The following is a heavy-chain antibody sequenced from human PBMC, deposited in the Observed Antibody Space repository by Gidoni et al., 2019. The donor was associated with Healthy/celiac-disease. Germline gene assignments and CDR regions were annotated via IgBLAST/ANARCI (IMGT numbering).Heavy chain of an antibody. D-gene: IGHD3-3*01. CDR2: IYYSGST. CDR1: GGSISSSSYY. J-gene: IGHJ5*02. V-gene: IGHV4-39*07. Sequence: QLQLQESGPGLVKPSETLSLTCTVSGGSISSSSYYWGWIRQPPGKGLEWIGSIYYSGSTYYNPSLKSRVTISVDTSKNQFSLKLSSVTAADTAVYYCARGKVGLLEWFRGNNWFDPWGQGTLVTVSS. CDR3: ARGKVGLLEWFRGNNWFDP.